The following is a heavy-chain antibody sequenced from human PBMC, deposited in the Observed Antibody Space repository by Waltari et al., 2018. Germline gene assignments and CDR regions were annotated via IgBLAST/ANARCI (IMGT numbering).Heavy chain of an antibody. V-gene: IGHV1-2*02. CDR3: VRDFDWGPDY. D-gene: IGHD3-9*01. J-gene: IGHJ4*02. CDR1: GYSFSDHY. Sequence: QVQLVQSGAEVMKPGASVKVSCKTSGYSFSDHYLHWVRQAPGQGLDWMGWIKPDSGGTYYEQEFQGRVTLTGDMSISTVYMDFSSLTSDDTAIYYCVRDFDWGPDYWGQGTLVTVSS. CDR2: IKPDSGGT.